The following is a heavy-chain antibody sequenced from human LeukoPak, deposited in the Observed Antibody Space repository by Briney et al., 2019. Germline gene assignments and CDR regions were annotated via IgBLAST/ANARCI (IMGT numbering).Heavy chain of an antibody. CDR3: EREGGSGWVTFFFDY. CDR2: IKQDGSEK. D-gene: IGHD6-19*01. Sequence: PGGSLRLSCAASGFTFSSYWVSWVRQAPGKGLEWVANIKQDGSEKYYVDSVKGRFTISRDNAKNSLYLQMNSVGAEDTAVYYSEREGGSGWVTFFFDYWGHGTLVTVSS. CDR1: GFTFSSYW. V-gene: IGHV3-7*01. J-gene: IGHJ4*01.